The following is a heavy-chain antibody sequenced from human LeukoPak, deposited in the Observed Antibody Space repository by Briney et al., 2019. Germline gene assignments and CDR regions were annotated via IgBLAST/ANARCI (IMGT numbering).Heavy chain of an antibody. V-gene: IGHV3-33*07. CDR2: IWYDGSHK. D-gene: IGHD3-22*01. CDR3: AREFDSSGYYYGAFDY. J-gene: IGHJ4*02. Sequence: LAGGSLRLSCTPSGFTFNSYAMFWVRQAPGKGLEWVAVIWYDGSHKYYAESVKGRFTISRDNSRNTLYLQMNSLRAEDTAVYYCAREFDSSGYYYGAFDYWGQGSLVTVSS. CDR1: GFTFNSYA.